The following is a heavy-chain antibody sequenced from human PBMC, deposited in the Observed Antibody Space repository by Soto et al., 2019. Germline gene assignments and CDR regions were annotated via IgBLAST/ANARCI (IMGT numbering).Heavy chain of an antibody. CDR3: ARTKLSPKRDGMDV. J-gene: IGHJ6*02. CDR1: GFILSGYD. V-gene: IGHV3-13*05. D-gene: IGHD3-16*02. Sequence: GGSLRLSCVASGFILSGYDMHWVRQATGEGLEWVSAIGTAGDPYYSGSVKGRFTISRGNAENSVYLQMNSLKASDTAMYYCARTKLSPKRDGMDVWGQGTSVTVSS. CDR2: IGTAGDP.